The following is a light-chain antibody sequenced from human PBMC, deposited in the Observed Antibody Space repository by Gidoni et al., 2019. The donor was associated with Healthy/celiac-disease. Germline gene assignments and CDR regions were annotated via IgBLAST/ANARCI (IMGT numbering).Light chain of an antibody. CDR1: PSVSSY. V-gene: IGKV3-11*01. Sequence: EIVLTQSPATLSLSPGERATLSCRASPSVSSYLAWYQQNPGQAPRLLIYDASNRATGIPARFSGSGSGTDFTLTSSSLEPEDFAVYYCQQRSNWPPLTFGGGTKVEIK. CDR3: QQRSNWPPLT. J-gene: IGKJ4*01. CDR2: DAS.